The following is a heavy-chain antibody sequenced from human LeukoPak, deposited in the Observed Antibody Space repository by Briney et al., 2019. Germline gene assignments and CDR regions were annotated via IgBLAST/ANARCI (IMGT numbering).Heavy chain of an antibody. CDR1: GGSISSYF. V-gene: IGHV4-59*01. CDR3: ATERSDTVYEAFDI. D-gene: IGHD5-18*01. CDR2: ISYMRTT. Sequence: PSETLSLTCTVSGGSISSYFWSWIRQSPGKGLEWIGYISYMRTTNYNPSLKSLVTISSDTSKNELSLKLSSVTAADTAIYYCATERSDTVYEAFDIWGQGTMVTVSS. J-gene: IGHJ3*02.